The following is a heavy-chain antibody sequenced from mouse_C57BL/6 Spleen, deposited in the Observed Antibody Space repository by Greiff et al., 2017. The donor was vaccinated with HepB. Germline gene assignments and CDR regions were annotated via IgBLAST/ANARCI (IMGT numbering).Heavy chain of an antibody. V-gene: IGHV1-18*01. CDR2: INPNNGGT. J-gene: IGHJ1*03. CDR3: ARKGLRRPYWYFDV. D-gene: IGHD2-2*01. CDR1: GYTFTDYN. Sequence: VQLQQSGPELVKPGASVKIPCKASGYTFTDYNMDWVKQSHGKSLEWIGDINPNNGGTIYNQKFKGKATLNVDKSSSTAYMELRSLTSEDTAVYYCARKGLRRPYWYFDVWGTGTTVTVSS.